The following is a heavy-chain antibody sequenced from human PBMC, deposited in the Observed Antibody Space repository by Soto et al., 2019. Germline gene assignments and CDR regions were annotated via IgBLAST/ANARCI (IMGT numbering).Heavy chain of an antibody. Sequence: SETLSLTCSASGGSITSSSHFWGWVRHPPGKGLEWIGTIYFTGNTYYTPSLKSRLTMSIDTSKNEFSLRLNSVTAADTAVYYCAGQTFTIAAASYGRSNWLDPWGPGTLVTVSS. D-gene: IGHD6-25*01. CDR2: IYFTGNT. J-gene: IGHJ5*02. V-gene: IGHV4-39*01. CDR1: GGSITSSSHF. CDR3: AGQTFTIAAASYGRSNWLDP.